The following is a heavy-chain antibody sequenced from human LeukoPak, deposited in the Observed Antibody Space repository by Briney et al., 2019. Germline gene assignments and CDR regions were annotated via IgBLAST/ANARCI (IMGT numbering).Heavy chain of an antibody. CDR3: ARHPIVPKRYYYDSSGYYYYYYYMDV. CDR2: IIPIFGTA. J-gene: IGHJ6*03. CDR1: GGTFSSYA. D-gene: IGHD3-22*01. V-gene: IGHV1-69*01. Sequence: ASVKVSCKASGGTFSSYAISWVRQAPGQGLEWMGGIIPIFGTANYAQKFQGRVTITADESTSTPYMELSSLRSEDTAVYYCARHPIVPKRYYYDSSGYYYYYYYMDVWGKGTTVTVSS.